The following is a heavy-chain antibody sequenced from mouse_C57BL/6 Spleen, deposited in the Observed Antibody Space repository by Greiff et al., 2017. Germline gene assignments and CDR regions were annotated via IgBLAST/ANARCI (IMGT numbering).Heavy chain of an antibody. V-gene: IGHV3-1*01. J-gene: IGHJ4*01. Sequence: EVKLMESGPGMVKPSQSLSLTCTVTGYSITSGYDWHWIRHFPGNKLEWMGYIRYSGSTNYNPSLKSRIPITHDTSNNHFFLKLNSVTTEDTATYFCARRDYYGSSHYAMDYWGQGTSVTVSS. CDR3: ARRDYYGSSHYAMDY. CDR2: IRYSGST. D-gene: IGHD1-1*01. CDR1: GYSITSGYD.